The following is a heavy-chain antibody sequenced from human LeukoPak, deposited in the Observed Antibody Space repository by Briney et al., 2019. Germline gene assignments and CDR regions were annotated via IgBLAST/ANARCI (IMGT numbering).Heavy chain of an antibody. CDR3: ATTRKPQNTAMVPAYYYYYMDV. J-gene: IGHJ6*03. D-gene: IGHD5-18*01. CDR1: GYALTKLS. CDR2: FDPEDGET. V-gene: IGHV1-24*01. Sequence: GASVKVSCKVSGYALTKLSMHWVRQAPGKGLEWMGGFDPEDGETIYAQKFQGRVTMTEDTSTDTAYMELSSLRSEDTAVYYCATTRKPQNTAMVPAYYYYYMDVWGKGTTVTVSS.